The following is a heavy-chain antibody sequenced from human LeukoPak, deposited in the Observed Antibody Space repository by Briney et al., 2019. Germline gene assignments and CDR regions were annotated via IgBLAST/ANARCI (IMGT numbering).Heavy chain of an antibody. CDR3: AKGKWRVATTNYYFDY. D-gene: IGHD5-12*01. CDR1: GFTFSSYG. J-gene: IGHJ4*02. CDR2: ISGSGGST. V-gene: IGHV3-23*01. Sequence: SGGSLRLSCAAPGFTFSSYGMSWVRQAPGKGLEWVSAISGSGGSTYYADSVKGRFTISRDNSKNTLYPQMNSLRAEDTAVYYCAKGKWRVATTNYYFDYWGQGTLVTVSS.